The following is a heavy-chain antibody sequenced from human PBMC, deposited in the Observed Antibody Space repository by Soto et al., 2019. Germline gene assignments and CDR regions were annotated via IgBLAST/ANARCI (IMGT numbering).Heavy chain of an antibody. J-gene: IGHJ6*02. CDR1: GGTFSSYT. Sequence: DQLVQSGAEVKKPGSSVKVSCQAYGGTFSSYTISWVRQATGQGLEWMGRIIPILGIATYAQKFQGRVTTTAQKSTSTGSMERSSLRAEDPAVYYCAREATNSHLPYYYNGMDVWGQETTVTVSS. V-gene: IGHV1-69*08. D-gene: IGHD5-12*01. CDR2: IIPILGIA. CDR3: AREATNSHLPYYYNGMDV.